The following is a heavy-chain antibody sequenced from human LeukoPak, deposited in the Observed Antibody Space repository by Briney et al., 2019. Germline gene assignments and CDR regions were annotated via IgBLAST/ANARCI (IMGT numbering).Heavy chain of an antibody. V-gene: IGHV1-3*01. D-gene: IGHD6-19*01. CDR1: GYTFTSYG. CDR2: INAGNGNT. J-gene: IGHJ5*02. CDR3: ARGAPIRVAVAATFDP. Sequence: ASVKVSCKASGYTFTSYGISWVRQAPGQRLEWMGWINAGNGNTQYSQKFQGSVTITRDTSASTAYMELSNLRSEDTAVYYCARGAPIRVAVAATFDPWGQGTLVTVPS.